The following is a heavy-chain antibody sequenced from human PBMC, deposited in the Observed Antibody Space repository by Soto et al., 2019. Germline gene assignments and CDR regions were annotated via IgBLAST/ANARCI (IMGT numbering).Heavy chain of an antibody. CDR2: IYYSGST. V-gene: IGHV4-31*03. CDR1: GGSISSGGYY. J-gene: IGHJ4*02. Sequence: QVQLQESGPGLVKPSQTPSLTCTVSGGSISSGGYYWSWIGQHPGKGLEWIGYIYYSGSTYYNPSLKSRVTISVDTSKNQFSLKLSSVTAADTAVYYCAREYGSGSYRFDYWGQGTLVTVSS. D-gene: IGHD3-10*01. CDR3: AREYGSGSYRFDY.